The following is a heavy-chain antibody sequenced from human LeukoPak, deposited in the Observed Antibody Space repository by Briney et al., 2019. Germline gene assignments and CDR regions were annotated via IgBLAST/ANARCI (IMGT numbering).Heavy chain of an antibody. D-gene: IGHD3-9*01. CDR2: INPSGGST. J-gene: IGHJ3*02. CDR3: ARAHTVYDILTGPRTDAFDI. V-gene: IGHV1-46*01. CDR1: GYTFTSYY. Sequence: APVKVSCKASGYTFTSYYMHWVRQAPGQGLEWMGIINPSGGSTSYAQKFQGRVTMTRDTSTSTVYMELSSLRSEDTAVYYCARAHTVYDILTGPRTDAFDIWGQGTMVTVSS.